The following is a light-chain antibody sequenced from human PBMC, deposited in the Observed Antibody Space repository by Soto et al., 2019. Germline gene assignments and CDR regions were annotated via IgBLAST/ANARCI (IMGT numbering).Light chain of an antibody. V-gene: IGLV1-40*01. CDR3: PSYRSIRSGWV. CDR2: GNS. Sequence: QSVLTQPPSVSGAPGQRVTISCTGSSSNIGAGYDVHWYQQLPGTAPKLLIYGNSNRPSGVPDRFSGSKSGTSASLAITGLQAEDEADYYCPSYRSIRSGWVFGGGTKLTVL. J-gene: IGLJ3*02. CDR1: SSNIGAGYD.